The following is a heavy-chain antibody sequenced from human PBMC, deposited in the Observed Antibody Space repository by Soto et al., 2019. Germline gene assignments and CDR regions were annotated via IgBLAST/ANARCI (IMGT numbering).Heavy chain of an antibody. CDR1: GFTVSSNY. Sequence: GGSLRLSCAASGFTVSSNYMSWVRQAPGKGLEWVSVIYSGGSTYYADSVKGRFTISRDNSKNTLYLQMNSLRAEDTAVYYCAISYISSSRGVFDYWGQGTLVTVSS. J-gene: IGHJ4*02. CDR2: IYSGGST. V-gene: IGHV3-53*01. D-gene: IGHD6-6*01. CDR3: AISYISSSRGVFDY.